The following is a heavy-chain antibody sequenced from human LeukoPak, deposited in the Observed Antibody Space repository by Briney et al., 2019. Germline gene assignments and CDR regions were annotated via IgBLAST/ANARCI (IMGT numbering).Heavy chain of an antibody. V-gene: IGHV1-18*01. CDR1: GGTFSSYA. D-gene: IGHD3-16*01. J-gene: IGHJ6*02. CDR3: ARDLDGMDV. CDR2: ISAYNGNT. Sequence: ASVKVSCKASGGTFSSYAISWVRQAPGQGLEWMGWISAYNGNTNYAQRLQGRVTMTTDTSTSTAYMELRSLRSDDTAAYYCARDLDGMDVWGQGTTVTVSS.